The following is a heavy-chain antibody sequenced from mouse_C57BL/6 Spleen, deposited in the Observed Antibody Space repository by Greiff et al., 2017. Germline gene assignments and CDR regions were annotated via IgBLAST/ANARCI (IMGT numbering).Heavy chain of an antibody. V-gene: IGHV5-4*01. D-gene: IGHD1-3*01. J-gene: IGHJ4*01. Sequence: EVKLVESGGGLVKPGGSLKLSCAASGFTFSSYAMSWVRQTPEKRLEWVATISDGGSYTYYPDNVKGRFTISRDNAKNNLYLQMSHLKSEDTAMYYCGREKWMDYWGQGTSVTVSS. CDR3: GREKWMDY. CDR1: GFTFSSYA. CDR2: ISDGGSYT.